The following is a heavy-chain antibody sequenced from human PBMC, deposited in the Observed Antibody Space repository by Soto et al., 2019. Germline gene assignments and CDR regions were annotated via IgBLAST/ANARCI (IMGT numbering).Heavy chain of an antibody. V-gene: IGHV1-69*13. CDR1: GGTFSSYA. D-gene: IGHD1-7*01. CDR2: IIPIFGTA. Sequence: SVKVSCKASGGTFSSYAISWVRQAPGQGLEWMGGIIPIFGTANYAQKFQGRVTITADESTSTAYMELSSLRSEDTAVYYCARKHNWNYGGYYYGMDVWGQGTMVTVSS. J-gene: IGHJ6*02. CDR3: ARKHNWNYGGYYYGMDV.